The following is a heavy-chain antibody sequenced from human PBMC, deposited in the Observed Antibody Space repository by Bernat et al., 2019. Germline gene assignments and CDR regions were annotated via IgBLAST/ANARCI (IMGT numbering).Heavy chain of an antibody. J-gene: IGHJ4*02. CDR3: ARDGSWYSSSWFDY. Sequence: QVQLVESGGGVVQPGRSLRLSCAASGFTFSSYVMHWVRQAPGKGLEWVAVIWYDGSNKYYADSVKGRFTISRDNSKNTLYLQMNSLRAEDTAVYYCARDGSWYSSSWFDYWGQGTLVTVSS. D-gene: IGHD6-13*01. V-gene: IGHV3-33*01. CDR1: GFTFSSYV. CDR2: IWYDGSNK.